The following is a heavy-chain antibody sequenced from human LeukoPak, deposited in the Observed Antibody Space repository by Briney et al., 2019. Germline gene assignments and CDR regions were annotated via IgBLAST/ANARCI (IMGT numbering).Heavy chain of an antibody. J-gene: IGHJ4*02. D-gene: IGHD3-22*01. CDR3: ASGFDSRFFDK. CDR2: ISYDGSNK. CDR1: GFTFSSYG. V-gene: IGHV3-30*03. Sequence: GGSLRLSCAASGFTFSSYGMHWVRQAPGKGLEWVAVISYDGSNKYYADSVKGRFTISRDNSKNTLYLQMNSLRAEDTAVYYCASGFDSRFFDKWGQGTLVTVSS.